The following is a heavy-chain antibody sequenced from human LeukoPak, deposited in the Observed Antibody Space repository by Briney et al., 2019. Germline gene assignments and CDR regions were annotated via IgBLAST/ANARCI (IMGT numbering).Heavy chain of an antibody. CDR3: ARDPEVLLWFGESKSGMDV. D-gene: IGHD3-10*01. J-gene: IGHJ6*04. CDR1: GFTFSSYS. CDR2: ISSSSSYI. Sequence: KPGGSLRLSCAASGFTFSSYSMNWVRQAPGKGLEWVSSISSSSSYIYYADSVKGRFTISRDNAKNSLYLQMNSLRAEDTAVYYCARDPEVLLWFGESKSGMDVWGKGTTVTVSS. V-gene: IGHV3-21*01.